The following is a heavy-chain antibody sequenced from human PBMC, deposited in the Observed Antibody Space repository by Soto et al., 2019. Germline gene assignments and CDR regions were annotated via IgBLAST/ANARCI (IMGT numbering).Heavy chain of an antibody. CDR2: INSDGSSI. D-gene: IGHD2-8*01. CDR1: GFNFSSYW. CDR3: ARNSPGVYALWVDV. J-gene: IGHJ6*02. Sequence: GGSLRLSCTASGFNFSSYWMHRVRQAPGKGLMWVSRINSDGSSINYADFVKGRLIISRDDAKNTLYLQMNSLRAEDTAVYYCARNSPGVYALWVDVWGQGTTVTVSS. V-gene: IGHV3-74*01.